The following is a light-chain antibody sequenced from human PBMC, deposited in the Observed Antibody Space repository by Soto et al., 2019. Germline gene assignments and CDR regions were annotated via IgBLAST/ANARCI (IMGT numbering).Light chain of an antibody. CDR2: GAL. V-gene: IGKV3-20*01. J-gene: IGKJ1*01. CDR3: QQYGSSPWT. CDR1: QSVSSSY. Sequence: EIVLTQSPGTLSSSPGERATLSCRASQSVSSSYLAWYQQKPGQAPRLLIYGALSRATGIPDRFSGSGSGTDFTLTISRLEPEDFAVYYCQQYGSSPWTFGQGTKVEIK.